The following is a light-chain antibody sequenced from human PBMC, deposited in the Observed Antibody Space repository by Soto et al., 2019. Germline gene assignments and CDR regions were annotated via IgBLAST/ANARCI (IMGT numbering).Light chain of an antibody. CDR3: HYYDDSPPFP. Sequence: EIVLTQSSGTLSLSPGERATFFCRASQTINTKCLAWYQQKRGQAPRLLIYGASNRATGIPDRFSGSGSGTDFALTISRLEPEDPSIYYCHYYDDSPPFPFGPGTRLDIK. CDR2: GAS. CDR1: QTINTKC. V-gene: IGKV3-20*01. J-gene: IGKJ3*01.